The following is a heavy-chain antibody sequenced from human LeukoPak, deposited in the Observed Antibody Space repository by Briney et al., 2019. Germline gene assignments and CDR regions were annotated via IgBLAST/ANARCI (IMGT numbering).Heavy chain of an antibody. CDR3: ARDGNDSSGYYYNRWFDP. Sequence: PSETLSLTCTVSGGSISSSSYYWGWIRQPPGKGLEWIGSIYYSGSTYYNPSLKSRVTISVDTPKNQFSLKLSSVTAADTAVYYCARDGNDSSGYYYNRWFDPWGQGTLVTVSS. J-gene: IGHJ5*02. CDR1: GGSISSSSYY. CDR2: IYYSGST. D-gene: IGHD3-22*01. V-gene: IGHV4-39*07.